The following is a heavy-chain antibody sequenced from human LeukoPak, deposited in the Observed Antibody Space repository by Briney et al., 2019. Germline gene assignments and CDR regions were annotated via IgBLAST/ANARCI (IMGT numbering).Heavy chain of an antibody. D-gene: IGHD5-12*01. CDR3: AREGEIGYDLSDY. V-gene: IGHV1-46*01. CDR2: INPSGGST. Sequence: ASVKVSCKASGYXFTNYYINWVRQAPGQGLEWMGIINPSGGSTSYAQKFQGRVTVTRDTSTSTVYMELSSLRSEDTAMYYCAREGEIGYDLSDYWGQGTLVTVSS. CDR1: GYXFTNYY. J-gene: IGHJ4*02.